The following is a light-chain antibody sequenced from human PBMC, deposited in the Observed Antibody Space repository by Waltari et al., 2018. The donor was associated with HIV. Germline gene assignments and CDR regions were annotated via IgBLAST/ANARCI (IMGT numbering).Light chain of an antibody. CDR2: EVV. CDR1: TSDVGGYAH. J-gene: IGLJ3*02. CDR3: VSYAGVANRWV. V-gene: IGLV2-8*01. Sequence: QSALTQPPSASGSPGPSVTISCIGPTSDVGGYAHVSWYPQHPGKAPKILLYEVVKRPSGVPDRFSGSKSGNTASLTVSGLQADDEADYYCVSYAGVANRWVFGGGTKLTVL.